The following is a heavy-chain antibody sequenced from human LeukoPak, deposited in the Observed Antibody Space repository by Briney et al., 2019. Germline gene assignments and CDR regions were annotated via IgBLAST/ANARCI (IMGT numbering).Heavy chain of an antibody. V-gene: IGHV3-23*01. CDR1: GFTFSRYG. CDR3: AKDYSGTYTLGDYFDY. CDR2: ISGGGGTT. J-gene: IGHJ4*02. D-gene: IGHD1-26*01. Sequence: PGGSLRLSCAASGFTFSRYGMHWVRQAPGKGLEWVSVISGGGGTTYYADSVKGRFTISRDNSKTTLYLQMNSLRAEDTAIYYCAKDYSGTYTLGDYFDYWGQGTLVTVSS.